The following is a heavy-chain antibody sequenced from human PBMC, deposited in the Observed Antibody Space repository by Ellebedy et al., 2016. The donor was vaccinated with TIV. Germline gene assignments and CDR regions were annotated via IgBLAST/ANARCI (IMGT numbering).Heavy chain of an antibody. D-gene: IGHD6-6*01. J-gene: IGHJ5*02. CDR3: ARDPYSSSSWDYNWFDP. CDR2: ISAYNGNT. V-gene: IGHV1-18*04. CDR1: GYTFTSYG. Sequence: ASVKVSXXASGYTFTSYGISWVRQAPGQGLEWMGWISAYNGNTNYAQKLQGRVTMTTDTSTSTAYMELRSLRSDDTAVYYCARDPYSSSSWDYNWFDPWGQGTLVTVSS.